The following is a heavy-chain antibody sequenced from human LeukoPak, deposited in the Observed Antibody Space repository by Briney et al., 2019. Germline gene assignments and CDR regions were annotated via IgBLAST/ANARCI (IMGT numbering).Heavy chain of an antibody. CDR1: GDFITGWH. Sequence: SETLSLICTLSGDFITGWHWRCLRQSAGKGLEWIGRIYSSGTTNYNPSLKSRVTMSLDTSKNQFSLRLSSVTAADTAVYYCERGACNFDFWGQGALVTVSS. V-gene: IGHV4-4*07. CDR3: ERGACNFDF. CDR2: IYSSGTT. J-gene: IGHJ4*02.